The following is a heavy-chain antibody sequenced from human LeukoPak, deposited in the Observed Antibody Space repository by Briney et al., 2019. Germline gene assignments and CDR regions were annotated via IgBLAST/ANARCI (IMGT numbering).Heavy chain of an antibody. V-gene: IGHV4-59*08. D-gene: IGHD6-19*01. CDR1: GGSISGYY. CDR3: ARGNPSSGDAFDI. J-gene: IGHJ3*02. Sequence: PSETLSLTCTVSGGSISGYYCTWIRQPPGKGLEWVGYIYYSGSTSYNPSLRSRVTISVDTSKNQFSLKVSSVTASDTAVYYCARGNPSSGDAFDIWGRGTKVTVSS. CDR2: IYYSGST.